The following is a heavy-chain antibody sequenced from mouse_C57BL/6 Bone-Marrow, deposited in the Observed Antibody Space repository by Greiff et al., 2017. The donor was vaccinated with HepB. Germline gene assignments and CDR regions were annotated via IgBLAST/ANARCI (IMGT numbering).Heavy chain of an antibody. J-gene: IGHJ3*01. CDR1: GYSITSGYY. Sequence: DVKLQESGPGLVKPSQSLSLTCSVTGYSITSGYYWNWIRQFPGNKLEWMGYISYDGSNNYNPSLKNRISITRDTSKNQFFLKLNSVTTEDTATYYCARESNYVPFAYWGQGTLVTVSA. CDR2: ISYDGSN. CDR3: ARESNYVPFAY. V-gene: IGHV3-6*01. D-gene: IGHD2-5*01.